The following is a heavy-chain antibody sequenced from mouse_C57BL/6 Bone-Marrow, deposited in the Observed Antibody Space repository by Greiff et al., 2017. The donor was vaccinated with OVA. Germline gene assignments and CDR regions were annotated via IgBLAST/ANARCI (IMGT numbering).Heavy chain of an antibody. CDR1: GFTFTDYY. Sequence: EVKLVESGGGLVQPGGSLSLSCAASGFTFTDYYMSWVRQPPGKALEWLGFIRNKANGNTTEYSASVKGRFTISIDNSQSILYLQMNALSAEDSATYYCARYYGSYWYFDVWGTGTTVTVSS. CDR3: ARYYGSYWYFDV. D-gene: IGHD1-1*01. CDR2: IRNKANGNTT. J-gene: IGHJ1*03. V-gene: IGHV7-3*01.